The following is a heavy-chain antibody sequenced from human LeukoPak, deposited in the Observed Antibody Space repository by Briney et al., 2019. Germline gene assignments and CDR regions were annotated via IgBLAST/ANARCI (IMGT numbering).Heavy chain of an antibody. CDR1: GGTFSSYA. D-gene: IGHD5-24*01. V-gene: IGHV1-69*05. CDR2: IIPIFGTA. J-gene: IGHJ4*02. CDR3: ARDGRDGYKFDY. Sequence: ASVKVSCKASGGTFSSYAISWVRQAPGQGLEWVGGIIPIFGTANYAQKFQGRVTITTDESTSTAYMELSSLRSEDTAVYYCARDGRDGYKFDYWGQGALVTVSS.